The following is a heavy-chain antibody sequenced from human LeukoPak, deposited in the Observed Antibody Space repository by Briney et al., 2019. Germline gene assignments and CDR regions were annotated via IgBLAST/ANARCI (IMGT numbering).Heavy chain of an antibody. D-gene: IGHD5-12*01. V-gene: IGHV4-39*07. J-gene: IGHJ4*02. CDR1: GGSISSYY. Sequence: SETLSLTCTVSGGSISSYYWGWIRQSPGKGLEWIGSIYYSGSTYYNPSLKSRLTISVDTSQNQFSLKLSSVTAADTALYYCARLRSGYSGYDSFDYWGQGTLVTVSS. CDR2: IYYSGST. CDR3: ARLRSGYSGYDSFDY.